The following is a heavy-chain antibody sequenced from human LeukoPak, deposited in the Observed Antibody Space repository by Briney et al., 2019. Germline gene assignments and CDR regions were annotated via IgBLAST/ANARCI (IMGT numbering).Heavy chain of an antibody. CDR1: GASISSGDYF. D-gene: IGHD5-18*01. CDR2: IFDSGRT. CDR3: VRRGYSYRY. V-gene: IGHV4-30-2*01. Sequence: SETLSLTCTVSGASISSGDYFWTWIRQPPGKGLEWIGYIFDSGRTDFNPSLKSRATISVDTSKNRFSLKLSSVTAADTAVYYCVRRGYSYRYWGQGTLVTVSS. J-gene: IGHJ4*02.